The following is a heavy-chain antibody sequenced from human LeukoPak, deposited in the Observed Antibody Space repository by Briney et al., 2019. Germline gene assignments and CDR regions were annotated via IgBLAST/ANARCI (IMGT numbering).Heavy chain of an antibody. CDR3: AREISDYASAY. CDR1: GYPFTGYY. D-gene: IGHD4-17*01. V-gene: IGHV1-2*02. J-gene: IGHJ4*02. CDR2: INPNSGGT. Sequence: ASVKVSCKASGYPFTGYYIHWVRQAPGQGLEWMGWINPNSGGTNYAQKFQGRVTMTSDTSITTAYMDLSRLTSGGTAVYNCAREISDYASAYWGQGTLVTVSS.